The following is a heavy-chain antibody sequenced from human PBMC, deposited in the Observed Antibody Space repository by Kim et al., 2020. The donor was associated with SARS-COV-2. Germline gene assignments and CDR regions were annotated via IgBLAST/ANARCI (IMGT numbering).Heavy chain of an antibody. CDR3: AREGEGGDYGDDALGDY. CDR1: GFTFSSYA. D-gene: IGHD4-17*01. V-gene: IGHV3-30-3*01. J-gene: IGHJ4*01. Sequence: GGSLRLSCAASGFTFSSYAMHWVRQAPGKGLEWVAVISYDGSNKYYADSVKGRFTISRDNSKNTLYLQMNSLRAEDTAVYYCAREGEGGDYGDDALGDY. CDR2: ISYDGSNK.